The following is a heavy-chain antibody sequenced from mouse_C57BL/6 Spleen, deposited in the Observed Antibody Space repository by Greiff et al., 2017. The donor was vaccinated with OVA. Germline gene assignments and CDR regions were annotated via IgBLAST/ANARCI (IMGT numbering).Heavy chain of an antibody. CDR1: GYTFTDYY. CDR3: ARSYYYGSSYDWYFDV. V-gene: IGHV1-77*01. J-gene: IGHJ1*03. Sequence: QVQLQQSGAELVKPGASVKISCKASGYTFTDYYINWVKQRPGQGLEWIGKIGPGSGSTYYNEKFKGKATLTADKSSSTAYMQLSSLTSEDSAVYFCARSYYYGSSYDWYFDVWGTGTTVTVSS. CDR2: IGPGSGST. D-gene: IGHD1-1*01.